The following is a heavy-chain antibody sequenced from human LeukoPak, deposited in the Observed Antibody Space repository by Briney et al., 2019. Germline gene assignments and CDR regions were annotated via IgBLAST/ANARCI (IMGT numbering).Heavy chain of an antibody. J-gene: IGHJ4*02. D-gene: IGHD3-3*01. CDR2: IYYSGST. CDR1: GGSISSGGYY. Sequence: SETLSLTCTVSGGSISSGGYYWSWIRQHPGKGLEWIGYIYYSGSTYYNPSLKSRVTISVDTSKNQFSLKLSSVTAADTAVYYCARAHYDFWSGYYTPIDYWGQGTLVTVSS. V-gene: IGHV4-31*03. CDR3: ARAHYDFWSGYYTPIDY.